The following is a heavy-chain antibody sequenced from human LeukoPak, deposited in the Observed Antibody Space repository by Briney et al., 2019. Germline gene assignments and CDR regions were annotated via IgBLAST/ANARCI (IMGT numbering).Heavy chain of an antibody. V-gene: IGHV1-69*05. Sequence: GASVKVSCKASGGTFSSYAISWVRQAPGQGLEWMGRIIPIFGTANYAQKFQGRVTITTDESTSTAYMELSSLRSEDTAVYYCGSYYGDYVSVAFGIWGQGTMVTVSS. CDR3: GSYYGDYVSVAFGI. CDR1: GGTFSSYA. CDR2: IIPIFGTA. D-gene: IGHD4-17*01. J-gene: IGHJ3*02.